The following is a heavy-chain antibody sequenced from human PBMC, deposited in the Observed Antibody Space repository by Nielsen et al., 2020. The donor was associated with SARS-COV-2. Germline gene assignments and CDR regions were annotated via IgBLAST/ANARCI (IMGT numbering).Heavy chain of an antibody. CDR3: AKLSGSSSWWDQTGYYFDY. D-gene: IGHD6-13*01. Sequence: WVRQAPGQGLEWMGRIIPILGIANYAQKFQGRVTITADKSTSTAYMELSSLRSEDTAVYYCAKLSGSSSWWDQTGYYFDYWGQGTLVTVSS. CDR2: IIPILGIA. J-gene: IGHJ4*02. V-gene: IGHV1-69*02.